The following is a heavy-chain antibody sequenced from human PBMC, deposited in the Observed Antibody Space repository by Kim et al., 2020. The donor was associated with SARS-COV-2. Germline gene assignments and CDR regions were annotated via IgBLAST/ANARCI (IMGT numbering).Heavy chain of an antibody. CDR1: GFTFSSYE. CDR3: AYSPGRITTTPGAFDI. V-gene: IGHV3-48*03. CDR2: ISSSGSTI. Sequence: GGSLRLSCAASGFTFSSYEMNWVRQAPGKGLEWVSYISSSGSTIYYADSVKGRFTISRDNAKNSLYLQMNSLRAEDTAVYYCAYSPGRITTTPGAFDIWGQGTMVTVSS. J-gene: IGHJ3*02. D-gene: IGHD3-10*01.